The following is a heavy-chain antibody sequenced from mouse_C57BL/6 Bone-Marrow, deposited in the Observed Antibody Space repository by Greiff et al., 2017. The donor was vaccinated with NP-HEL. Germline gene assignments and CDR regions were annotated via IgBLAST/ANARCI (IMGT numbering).Heavy chain of an antibody. CDR1: GYTFTSYW. V-gene: IGHV1-59*01. J-gene: IGHJ2*01. CDR3: ARSLPYYFDY. D-gene: IGHD5-5*01. Sequence: QVQLQQPGAELVRPGTSVKLSCKASGYTFTSYWMHWVKQRPGQGLEWIGVIDPSDSYTNYNQKFKGKATLTVDTSSSTAYMQLSSLTSEDSAVYYCARSLPYYFDYWGKGTTLTVSS. CDR2: IDPSDSYT.